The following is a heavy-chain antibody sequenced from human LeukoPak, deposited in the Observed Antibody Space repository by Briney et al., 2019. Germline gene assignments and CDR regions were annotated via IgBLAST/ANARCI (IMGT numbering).Heavy chain of an antibody. CDR2: INPNSGGT. D-gene: IGHD4-23*01. J-gene: IGHJ4*02. Sequence: ASVKVSCKASGYTFTGYYMHWMRQAPGQGLEWMGRINPNSGGTNYAQKFQGRVTMTRDTSISTAYMELSRLRSDDTAMYYCARGRIGGGNRVDYWGQGTLVTVSS. CDR3: ARGRIGGGNRVDY. CDR1: GYTFTGYY. V-gene: IGHV1-2*06.